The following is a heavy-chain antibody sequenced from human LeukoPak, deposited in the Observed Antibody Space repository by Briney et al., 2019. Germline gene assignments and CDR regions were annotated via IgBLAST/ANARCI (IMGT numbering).Heavy chain of an antibody. CDR1: GFTFSNYW. CDR3: GTSRWSGVVDS. D-gene: IGHD3-3*01. CDR2: IDRDGLRE. V-gene: IGHV3-74*01. J-gene: IGHJ5*01. Sequence: PGGSLRLSCEASGFTFSNYWMHWVRQVPGKGLAWLSRIDRDGLREDYADSVRGRFTISRHNAKSTTYLQMNSLRAEDTAVYYCGTSRWSGVVDSWGQGTLVTVSS.